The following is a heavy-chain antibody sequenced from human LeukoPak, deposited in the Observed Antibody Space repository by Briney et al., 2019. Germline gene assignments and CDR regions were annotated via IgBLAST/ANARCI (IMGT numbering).Heavy chain of an antibody. D-gene: IGHD5-18*01. J-gene: IGHJ4*02. Sequence: GGSLRLSCAASGFTFSSYSMNWVRQAPGKGLEWVSYISSSSSTIYYADSVKGRFTISRDNAKDSLYLQMNTLRDEDTAVYYCARDLYSYGRFDYWGQGTLVTISS. CDR2: ISSSSSTI. CDR1: GFTFSSYS. V-gene: IGHV3-48*02. CDR3: ARDLYSYGRFDY.